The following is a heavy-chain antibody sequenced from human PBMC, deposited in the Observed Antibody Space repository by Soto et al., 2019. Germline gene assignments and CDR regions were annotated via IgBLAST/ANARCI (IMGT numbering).Heavy chain of an antibody. Sequence: QVQLVQSGAEVKKPGASVKVSCKASGYSFTRYGISWVRQAPGQGLEWMGWISGYNANTNYPENLQGRVTITTDTSTSTAYMEVRSLISDDTAVYYCARMGDVPYYYYGLDVWGQGNTVTVSS. CDR2: ISGYNANT. V-gene: IGHV1-18*01. J-gene: IGHJ6*02. CDR1: GYSFTRYG. D-gene: IGHD3-16*01. CDR3: ARMGDVPYYYYGLDV.